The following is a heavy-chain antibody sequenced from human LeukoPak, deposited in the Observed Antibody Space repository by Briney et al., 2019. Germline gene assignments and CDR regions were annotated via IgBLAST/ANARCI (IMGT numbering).Heavy chain of an antibody. J-gene: IGHJ4*02. CDR1: GGSISSSSYY. Sequence: SETLSLTCTVSGGSISSSSYYWGWIRQPPGKGLEWIGSIYYSGSTYYNPSLKSRVTISVDTSKNQFSLKLSSVTAADTAVYYCARAEEGDYGDSGSSDYWGQGTLVTVSS. CDR3: ARAEEGDYGDSGSSDY. CDR2: IYYSGST. D-gene: IGHD4-17*01. V-gene: IGHV4-39*07.